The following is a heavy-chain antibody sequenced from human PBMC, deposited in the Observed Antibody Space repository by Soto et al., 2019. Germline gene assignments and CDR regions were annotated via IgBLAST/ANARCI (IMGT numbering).Heavy chain of an antibody. CDR2: IIPIFGTA. CDR1: GGTFSSYA. CDR3: AREYCSGGSCYRGQYYYYGMDV. Sequence: QVPLVQSGAEVKKPGSSVKVSCKASGGTFSSYAISWVRQAPGQGLEWMGGIIPIFGTANYAQKFQGRVTITADKSTSTAYMELSSLRSEDTAVYYCAREYCSGGSCYRGQYYYYGMDVWGQGTTVTVSS. J-gene: IGHJ6*02. D-gene: IGHD2-15*01. V-gene: IGHV1-69*06.